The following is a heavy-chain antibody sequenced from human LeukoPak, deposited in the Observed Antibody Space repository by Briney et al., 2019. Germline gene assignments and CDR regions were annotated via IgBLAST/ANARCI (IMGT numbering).Heavy chain of an antibody. CDR3: ARDRCSGGSCYSTRHWFDP. D-gene: IGHD2-15*01. CDR1: GGSISSYY. V-gene: IGHV4-59*01. J-gene: IGHJ5*02. Sequence: SETLSLTCTVSGGSISSYYWSWIRQPPGKGLEWIGYIYYSGSTNYNPSLKGRVTISVDTSKNQFSLKLSSVTAADTAVYYCARDRCSGGSCYSTRHWFDPWGQGTLVTVSS. CDR2: IYYSGST.